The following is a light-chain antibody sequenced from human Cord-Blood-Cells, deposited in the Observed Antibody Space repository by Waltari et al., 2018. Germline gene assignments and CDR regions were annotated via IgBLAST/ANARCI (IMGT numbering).Light chain of an antibody. CDR3: QSYDSSLSGSGV. CDR1: SSNIGAGYD. V-gene: IGLV1-40*01. J-gene: IGLJ1*01. Sequence: QSVLTQPPSVSGAPGQRVTISCTGSSSNIGAGYDVHWYQQLPGTAPKRLIYGNSIRPSGVPDRFSGSKSGTSASLAITGLQAEDEADYYCQSYDSSLSGSGVFGTGTKVTVL. CDR2: GNS.